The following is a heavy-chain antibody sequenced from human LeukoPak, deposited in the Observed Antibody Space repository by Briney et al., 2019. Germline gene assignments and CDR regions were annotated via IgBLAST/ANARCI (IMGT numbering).Heavy chain of an antibody. V-gene: IGHV3-23*01. D-gene: IGHD5-12*01. J-gene: IGHJ4*02. Sequence: GGSLRLSCEASGVTFSSYVMSWVRQAPGKGPEWVSGISGSGGGTYYADSVKGRFTISRDNSKNTLYLQMNSLRAEDTAVYYCAKMVAAIDYWGQGTLVTVSS. CDR3: AKMVAAIDY. CDR2: ISGSGGGT. CDR1: GVTFSSYV.